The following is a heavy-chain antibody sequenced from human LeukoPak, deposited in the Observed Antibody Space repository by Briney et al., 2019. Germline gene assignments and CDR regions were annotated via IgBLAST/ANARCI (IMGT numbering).Heavy chain of an antibody. Sequence: PAETLTLTCTVSGGSISSYDRSWIRQPAGKGLEWVGRIYSSGSTNYNPSLKSRVTMSVDTSKNQFSLKLSSVPAADTAVYYCARVALTNSEFDYWGQGTLVTVSS. CDR3: ARVALTNSEFDY. V-gene: IGHV4-4*07. D-gene: IGHD4-11*01. CDR1: GGSISSYD. J-gene: IGHJ4*02. CDR2: IYSSGST.